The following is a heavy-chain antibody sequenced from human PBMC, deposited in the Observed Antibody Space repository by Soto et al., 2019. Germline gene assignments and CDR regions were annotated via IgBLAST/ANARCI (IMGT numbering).Heavy chain of an antibody. CDR1: VGSIISNDYY. CDR3: VRDFYYDSSGHSRFDY. J-gene: IGHJ4*02. D-gene: IGHD3-22*01. CDR2: TKDSGST. V-gene: IGHV4-30-4*01. Sequence: PSETLSLTCTFSVGSIISNDYYWSWIRQPPGKGLEWIGYTKDSGSTYYSPSLKSRVTISVDTSKNQFSLNLSSVTAADTAVYYCVRDFYYDSSGHSRFDYWGQGTLVTVSS.